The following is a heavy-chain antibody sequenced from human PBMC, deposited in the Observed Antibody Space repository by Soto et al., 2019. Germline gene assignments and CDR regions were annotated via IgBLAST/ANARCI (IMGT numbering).Heavy chain of an antibody. J-gene: IGHJ5*02. V-gene: IGHV4-61*01. Sequence: SETLSLTCTVSGGSVSSGSYYWSWIRQPPGKGLEWIGYIYYSGSTNYNPSLKSRVTISVDTSKNQFSLKLSSVTAADTAVYYCARDSGLYYDFWSGYPPGWFDPWGQGTLVTVSS. D-gene: IGHD3-3*01. CDR3: ARDSGLYYDFWSGYPPGWFDP. CDR1: GGSVSSGSYY. CDR2: IYYSGST.